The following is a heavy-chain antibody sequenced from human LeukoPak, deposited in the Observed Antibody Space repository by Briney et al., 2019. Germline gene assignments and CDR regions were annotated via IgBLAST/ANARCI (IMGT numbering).Heavy chain of an antibody. CDR2: VIPIFCTG. J-gene: IGHJ6*03. V-gene: IGHV1-69*13. Sequence: ASVKVSCKASGGTFRSYAISWVRQAPGQRVEWMGGVIPIFCTGNYGKKFQGRVTITADESTSTAYMELSSLRSEDTAVYYCATFYDFWSGSPGDSDYYYYMDVWGKGTTVTVSS. D-gene: IGHD3-3*01. CDR3: ATFYDFWSGSPGDSDYYYYMDV. CDR1: GGTFRSYA.